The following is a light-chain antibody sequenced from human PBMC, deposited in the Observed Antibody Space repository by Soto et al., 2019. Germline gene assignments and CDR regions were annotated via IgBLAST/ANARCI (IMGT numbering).Light chain of an antibody. CDR1: QSIKIW. CDR3: QEYNSWRGEWT. Sequence: DIQMTQSPSTLSASVGDRVTITCRASQSIKIWFAWYQQKAGKAPKLLIYDASTLESGVPSRFSGSGSRTEFTLTISSLQPDDFATYYCQEYNSWRGEWTFGQGTKVEIK. J-gene: IGKJ1*01. V-gene: IGKV1-5*01. CDR2: DAS.